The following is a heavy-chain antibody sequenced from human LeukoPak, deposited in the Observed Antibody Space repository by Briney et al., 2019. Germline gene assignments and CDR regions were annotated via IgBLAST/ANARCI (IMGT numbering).Heavy chain of an antibody. CDR1: GFTFSDYY. CDR2: ISSSGSTI. J-gene: IGHJ4*02. Sequence: GGSLRLSCAASGFTFSDYYMSWIRQAPGKGLEWVSYISSSGSTIYYADSVKGRFTISRDNAKNSLYLQMNSLRAEDTAVYYCARTIVVVPAASSDYWGQGTLVTVSS. V-gene: IGHV3-11*04. CDR3: ARTIVVVPAASSDY. D-gene: IGHD2-2*01.